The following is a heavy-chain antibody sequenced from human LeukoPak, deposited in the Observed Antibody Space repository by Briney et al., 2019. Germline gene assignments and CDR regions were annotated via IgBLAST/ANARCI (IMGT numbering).Heavy chain of an antibody. CDR3: TRGLPNYSFFDH. CDR1: GFTFSSYW. J-gene: IGHJ4*02. V-gene: IGHV3-74*01. CDR2: VNSDESST. D-gene: IGHD2-21*01. Sequence: GGSLRLSCAASGFTFSSYWMHWVRQAPGKGLVWVSRVNSDESSTVYADSVKGRFTTSRDNAKDTLYLQMNTLRAEDTAVYYCTRGLPNYSFFDHWGQGILVTVSS.